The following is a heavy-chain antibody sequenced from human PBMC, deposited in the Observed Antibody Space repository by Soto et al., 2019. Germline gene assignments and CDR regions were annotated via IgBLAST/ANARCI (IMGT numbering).Heavy chain of an antibody. Sequence: EVQLVESGGGLVQPGGSLTLSCAASGFTVSSHYVNWVRQAPGKGLEWVSVVYVGGTTYYADSVKGRFTISRDISRNTVYLQMNSLRVEDTAVYYCAGDSTDGDFVDAFDIWGQGTMVIVSS. CDR3: AGDSTDGDFVDAFDI. J-gene: IGHJ3*02. CDR2: VYVGGTT. V-gene: IGHV3-66*01. CDR1: GFTVSSHY. D-gene: IGHD4-17*01.